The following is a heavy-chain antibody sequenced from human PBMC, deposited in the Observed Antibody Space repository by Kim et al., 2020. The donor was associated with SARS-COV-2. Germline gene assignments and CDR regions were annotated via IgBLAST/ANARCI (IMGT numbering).Heavy chain of an antibody. CDR1: GFTFSSYA. CDR2: ISGSGGST. CDR3: AMMKYCGGDCYSGVSWFDP. J-gene: IGHJ5*02. Sequence: GGSLRLSCAASGFTFSSYAMSWVRQAPGKGLEWVSAISGSGGSTYYADSVKGRFTISRDNSKNTLYLQMNSLRAEDTAVYYCAMMKYCGGDCYSGVSWFDPWGQGTLVTVSS. V-gene: IGHV3-23*01. D-gene: IGHD2-21*02.